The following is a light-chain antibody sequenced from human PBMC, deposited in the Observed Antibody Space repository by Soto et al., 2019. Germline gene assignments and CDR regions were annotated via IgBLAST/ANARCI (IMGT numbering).Light chain of an antibody. CDR2: EVT. J-gene: IGLJ2*01. CDR1: SSDVGGNNY. Sequence: QSALTQPPSASGSPGQSVAISCTGTSSDVGGNNYVSWYQQHPGKAPKLMVYEVTKRPSGVPDRFSGSKSGNTASLTVSWLQAEDEAYYYCSSYAGSNNVIFVGGTKLTVL. CDR3: SSYAGSNNVI. V-gene: IGLV2-8*01.